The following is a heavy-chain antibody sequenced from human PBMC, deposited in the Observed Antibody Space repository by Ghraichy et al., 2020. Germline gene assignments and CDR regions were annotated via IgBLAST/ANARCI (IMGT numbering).Heavy chain of an antibody. V-gene: IGHV3-48*02. J-gene: IGHJ5*01. CDR2: VSSCGSTI. D-gene: IGHD6-19*01. CDR1: GFTFSSYT. Sequence: GGSLRLSCVASGFTFSSYTMNWVRQAPGKGLEWVSYVSSCGSTIYYADSVKGRFTISRDNAKNSLYLQMNSLRDEDTAVYFCAKEAVTGTYNWFDSWGQGTLVTVSS. CDR3: AKEAVTGTYNWFDS.